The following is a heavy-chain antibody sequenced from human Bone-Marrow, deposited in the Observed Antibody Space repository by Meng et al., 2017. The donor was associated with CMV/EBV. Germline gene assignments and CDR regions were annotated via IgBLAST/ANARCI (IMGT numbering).Heavy chain of an antibody. J-gene: IGHJ6*01. CDR1: GYTFTSYY. CDR3: ARVCKKYYDILTGYHYYYYYYGMDV. Sequence: ASVKVSCKASGYTFTSYYMHWVRQAPGQGLEWMGIIDPSGGSTSYAQKFQGRVTMTRNTSISTAYMELSSLRSEDTAVYYCARVCKKYYDILTGYHYYYYYYGMDVWGQGTTVTVSS. CDR2: IDPSGGST. V-gene: IGHV1-46*01. D-gene: IGHD3-9*01.